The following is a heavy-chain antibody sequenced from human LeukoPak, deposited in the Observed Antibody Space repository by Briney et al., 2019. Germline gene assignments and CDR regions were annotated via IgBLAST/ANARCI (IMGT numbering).Heavy chain of an antibody. J-gene: IGHJ5*02. CDR2: IIGSGSST. CDR1: GFIFSSYA. CDR3: ARWYYYETSGLYYGSFDN. Sequence: GGSLRLSCAASGFIFSSYAMSWVRQAPGKGLQWVSVIIGSGSSTYYADSVKGRFTISRDNARNTLYLQMNSLRAEDTAVYYCARWYYYETSGLYYGSFDNWGQGTLVTVSS. V-gene: IGHV3-23*01. D-gene: IGHD3-22*01.